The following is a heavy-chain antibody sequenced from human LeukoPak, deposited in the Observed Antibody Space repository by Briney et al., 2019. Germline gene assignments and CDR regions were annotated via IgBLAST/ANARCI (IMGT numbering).Heavy chain of an antibody. CDR2: MNSDGSST. Sequence: GGSLRLSCAASGFTFSRYWMDWVRHAGGKGLVWVSRMNSDGSSTKYADCVKGRFTISRDNAKNTLYLQMNSLRAEDTAVYYCARVGRITIFGVANTVDYWGQGTLVTVSS. CDR1: GFTFSRYW. CDR3: ARVGRITIFGVANTVDY. J-gene: IGHJ4*02. V-gene: IGHV3-74*03. D-gene: IGHD3-3*01.